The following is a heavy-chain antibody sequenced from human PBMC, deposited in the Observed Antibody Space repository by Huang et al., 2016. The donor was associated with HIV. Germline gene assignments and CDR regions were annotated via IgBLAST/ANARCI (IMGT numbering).Heavy chain of an antibody. CDR2: ISAYSGDT. J-gene: IGHJ3*02. CDR1: GYTFTSYG. CDR3: ARDPKYHSIGYYRQRRGIDI. V-gene: IGHV1-18*01. Sequence: QIQLMQSGPELKKPGASVKVSCKDSGYTFTSYGITWVRQPPGQGPEWLGWISAYSGDTEEEQKFQCRVTLTTVTATNIAYMELTSLRADDPAKYYCARDPKYHSIGYYRQRRGIDIWGQGTMVIVSS. D-gene: IGHD3-22*01.